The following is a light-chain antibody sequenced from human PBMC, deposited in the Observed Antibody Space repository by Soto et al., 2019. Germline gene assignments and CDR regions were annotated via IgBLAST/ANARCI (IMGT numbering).Light chain of an antibody. J-gene: IGKJ1*01. CDR2: DAS. CDR1: QSVSSY. Sequence: EIVLTQSPDTLSLSPGERATLSCRASQSVSSYLAWYQQKPGQAPRLLIYDASNRATGIPARFSGSGSGTDFTLTISRLAPEDFAVYYCQQRSNWPWTFGQGTKVDIK. V-gene: IGKV3-11*01. CDR3: QQRSNWPWT.